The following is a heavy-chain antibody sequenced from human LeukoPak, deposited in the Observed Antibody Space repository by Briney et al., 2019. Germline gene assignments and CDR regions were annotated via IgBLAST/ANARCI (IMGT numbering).Heavy chain of an antibody. D-gene: IGHD3-22*01. CDR1: GYTFTSYG. CDR3: ALLHYYDSSGSYDY. Sequence: GASVKVSCKASGYTFTSYGISWVRQAPGQGLEWMGWISAYNGNTNYAQKLQGRVTMTTETSTSTAYMELRSLRYDDTAVYYCALLHYYDSSGSYDYWGQGTLVTVSS. J-gene: IGHJ4*02. CDR2: ISAYNGNT. V-gene: IGHV1-18*01.